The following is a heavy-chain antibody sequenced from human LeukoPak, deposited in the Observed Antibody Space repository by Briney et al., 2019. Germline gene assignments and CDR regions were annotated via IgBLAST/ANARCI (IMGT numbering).Heavy chain of an antibody. Sequence: PGGPVRLPCAASGFTFSSYDILWVRQAPGKGLVWVADISYDVSNKYYADTVRGRFTISRDNSKNTLYVQMNSLRAEDTAVYYCARAYCTSTSCSYHFDYWGQGTLVTVSS. CDR2: ISYDVSNK. D-gene: IGHD2-2*01. V-gene: IGHV3-30-3*01. J-gene: IGHJ4*02. CDR3: ARAYCTSTSCSYHFDY. CDR1: GFTFSSYD.